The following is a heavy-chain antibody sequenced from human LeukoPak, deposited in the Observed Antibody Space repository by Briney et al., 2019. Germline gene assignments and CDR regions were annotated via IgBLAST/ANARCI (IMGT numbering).Heavy chain of an antibody. CDR3: ARGVTIFGVVGDAFDI. V-gene: IGHV1-8*01. CDR2: MNPNSGNT. J-gene: IGHJ3*02. CDR1: GYTFTSYD. D-gene: IGHD3-3*01. Sequence: ASVKVSCKASGYTFTSYDINWVRQATGQGLEWMGWMNPNSGNTGYAQKFQGRITITRNTSISTAYMELSSLRSEDTAVYYCARGVTIFGVVGDAFDIWGQGTMVTVSS.